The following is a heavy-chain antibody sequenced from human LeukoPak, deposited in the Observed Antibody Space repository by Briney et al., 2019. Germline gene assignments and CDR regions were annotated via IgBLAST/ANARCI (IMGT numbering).Heavy chain of an antibody. D-gene: IGHD3-10*01. V-gene: IGHV1-2*02. CDR1: GYTFTGYY. CDR2: INPNSGGT. J-gene: IGHJ4*02. CDR3: ARTLYYYGSGSYYY. Sequence: GASVKVSCKASGYTFTGYYMHWVRQAPGQGLEWMGWINPNSGGTNYAQKFQGRVTMTRDTSISTAYVELSRLRSDDTAVYYCARTLYYYGSGSYYYWGQGTLVTVSS.